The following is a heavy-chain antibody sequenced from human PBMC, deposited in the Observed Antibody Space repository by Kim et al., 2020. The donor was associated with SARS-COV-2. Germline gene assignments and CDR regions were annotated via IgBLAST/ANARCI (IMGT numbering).Heavy chain of an antibody. CDR3: ARGDFDASGFWNH. CDR1: GYTFMSYG. Sequence: ASVKVSCKTSGYTFMSYGITWVRQAPGQGPEWLGWIRDYEGRTNYAQRLQGRLTVTMDSSTETVFMELRNLRSDDTAVYYCARGDFDASGFWNHWGQGTLVIVSS. J-gene: IGHJ5*02. D-gene: IGHD6-19*01. V-gene: IGHV1-18*01. CDR2: IRDYEGRT.